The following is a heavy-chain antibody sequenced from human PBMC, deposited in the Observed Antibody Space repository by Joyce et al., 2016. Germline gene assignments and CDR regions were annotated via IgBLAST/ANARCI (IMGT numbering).Heavy chain of an antibody. V-gene: IGHV5-10-1*03. J-gene: IGHJ6*02. Sequence: EVQLVQSGAEVKKPGESLRISCKVSGYSFTGYWINWVRHTPGKGLECLARIDPSDASTSYSPSFQGHVTISADRSISTAYLQWSSLKASDTAMYYCARRRDYHFGMDVWGQGTTVIVSS. CDR1: GYSFTGYW. CDR2: IDPSDAST. CDR3: ARRRDYHFGMDV.